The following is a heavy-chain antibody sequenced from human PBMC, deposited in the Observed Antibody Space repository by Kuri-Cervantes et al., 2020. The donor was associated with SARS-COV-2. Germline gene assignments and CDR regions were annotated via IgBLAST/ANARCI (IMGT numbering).Heavy chain of an antibody. CDR3: ARSTPFRRLVVISQGGAFDI. D-gene: IGHD3-22*01. J-gene: IGHJ3*02. V-gene: IGHV3-33*08. CDR1: GFTFSTYD. CDR2: IWNDGSNK. Sequence: GGSLRLSCAASGFTFSTYDMYWVRQAPGKGLEWVAFIWNDGSNKYYADSVKGRFTISRDNSKNTLYLQMDSLRGDDTAVYYCARSTPFRRLVVISQGGAFDIWGQGTMVTVSS.